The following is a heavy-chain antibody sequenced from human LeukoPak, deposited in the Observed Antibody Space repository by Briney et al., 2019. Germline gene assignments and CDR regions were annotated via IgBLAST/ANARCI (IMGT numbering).Heavy chain of an antibody. CDR3: ARDFGDIVATISVGFDP. CDR1: GYTFTSYG. Sequence: ASVKVSCKASGYTFTSYGISWVRQAPGQGLEWMGWISAYNGNTNYAQKLQGRVTMTTDTSTSTAYMELRSLRSDDTAVYYCARDFGDIVATISVGFDPWGQGTLVTVSS. J-gene: IGHJ5*02. D-gene: IGHD5-12*01. CDR2: ISAYNGNT. V-gene: IGHV1-18*01.